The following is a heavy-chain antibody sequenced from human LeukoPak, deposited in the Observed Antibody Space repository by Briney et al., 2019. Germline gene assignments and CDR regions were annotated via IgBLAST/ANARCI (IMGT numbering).Heavy chain of an antibody. Sequence: SVKVSCKASGGTFSSYAISWVRQAPGQGLEWMGGIIPIFGTANYAQKFQGRVTITRDTSASTAYMELSSLRSEDTAVYYCAYSATSYGMDVWGQGTTVTVSS. CDR1: GGTFSSYA. J-gene: IGHJ6*02. CDR2: IIPIFGTA. D-gene: IGHD1-26*01. CDR3: AYSATSYGMDV. V-gene: IGHV1-69*05.